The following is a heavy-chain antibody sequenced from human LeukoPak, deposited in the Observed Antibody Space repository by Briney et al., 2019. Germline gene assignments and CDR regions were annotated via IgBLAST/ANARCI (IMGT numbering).Heavy chain of an antibody. CDR3: ARGYYGFDY. CDR1: GFTFSSYW. CDR2: INSDGSST. D-gene: IGHD3-10*01. Sequence: PGGSLRLSCAASGFTFSSYWMHWVRQAPGKGLVWVSRINSDGSSTSFADSVKGRFTISRDNAKNTPHLQMNSLRAEDTAVYYCARGYYGFDYWGQGTLVTVSS. J-gene: IGHJ4*02. V-gene: IGHV3-74*01.